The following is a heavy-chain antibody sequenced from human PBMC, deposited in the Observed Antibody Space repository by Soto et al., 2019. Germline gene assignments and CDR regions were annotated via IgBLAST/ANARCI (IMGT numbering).Heavy chain of an antibody. V-gene: IGHV3-21*01. J-gene: IGHJ4*02. Sequence: WGSLRLSCAPSVFTFSIYSMNWVRQAPGKGLEWVSSISSSSSYIYYADSVKGRFTISRDNAKNSLYLQMKSLRAEDTAVYYCARDPTPVVKAFDWPVDYWGQGTMVTVSS. D-gene: IGHD3-9*01. CDR1: VFTFSIYS. CDR2: ISSSSSYI. CDR3: ARDPTPVVKAFDWPVDY.